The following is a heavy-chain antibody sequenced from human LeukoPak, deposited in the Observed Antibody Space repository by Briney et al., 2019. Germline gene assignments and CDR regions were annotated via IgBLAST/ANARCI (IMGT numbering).Heavy chain of an antibody. Sequence: SETLSLTCTVSGGSISSYYWSWIRQPPGKGLEWIGYIYYSGNTNYNPSLKSRVTISVDTSKNQFSLKLSSVTAADTAVYYCARGGTAVVTPYAFDIWGQGTMVTVSS. D-gene: IGHD4-23*01. V-gene: IGHV4-59*01. CDR2: IYYSGNT. J-gene: IGHJ3*02. CDR1: GGSISSYY. CDR3: ARGGTAVVTPYAFDI.